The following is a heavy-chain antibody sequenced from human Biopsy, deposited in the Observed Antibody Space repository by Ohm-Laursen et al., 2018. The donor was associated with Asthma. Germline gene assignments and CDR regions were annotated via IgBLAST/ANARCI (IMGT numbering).Heavy chain of an antibody. CDR2: IKHDGSEK. D-gene: IGHD3-3*02. CDR3: ARTFHFWSPYHAEHYQL. Sequence: SLRLSCAPSGFTFGDYWMSWVRQVPGKALEWVANIKHDGSEKNHVDSVKGRFTIARDNAKNSLYLQMNSHRAEDTAVYYCARTFHFWSPYHAEHYQLWGQGTLVTVSS. CDR1: GFTFGDYW. J-gene: IGHJ1*01. V-gene: IGHV3-7*01.